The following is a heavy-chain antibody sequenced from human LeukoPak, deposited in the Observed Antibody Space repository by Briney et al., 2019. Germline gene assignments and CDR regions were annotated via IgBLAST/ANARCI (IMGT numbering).Heavy chain of an antibody. CDR1: GGSISSYY. CDR2: MYTSGST. V-gene: IGHV4-4*07. CDR3: ARGSYDYYGMDV. Sequence: SETLPLTCTVSGGSISSYYWSWIRQPAGKGLEWVGRMYTSGSTKYNSSLKSRVTMSVDTSKNQFSLKVSFVTAADTAVYYCARGSYDYYGMDVWGQGTTVTVSS. D-gene: IGHD3-16*01. J-gene: IGHJ6*02.